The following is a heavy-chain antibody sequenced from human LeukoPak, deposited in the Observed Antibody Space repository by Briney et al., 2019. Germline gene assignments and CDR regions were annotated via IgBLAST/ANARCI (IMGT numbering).Heavy chain of an antibody. V-gene: IGHV4-30-2*01. D-gene: IGHD6-19*01. J-gene: IGHJ4*02. CDR3: ARDTYSSGWSEFDY. Sequence: PSETLSLTCAVSGGSISSGGYSWSWIRQPPGKGLEWIGYIYHSGSTYYNPSLKSRVTISVDRSKNQFSLKLSSVTAADTAVYYCARDTYSSGWSEFDYWGQGTLVTVSS. CDR2: IYHSGST. CDR1: GGSISSGGYS.